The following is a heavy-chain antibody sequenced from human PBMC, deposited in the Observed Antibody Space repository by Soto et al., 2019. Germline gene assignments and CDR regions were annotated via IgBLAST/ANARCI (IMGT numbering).Heavy chain of an antibody. J-gene: IGHJ3*01. CDR3: ARFFYYDGSGYNAFNF. V-gene: IGHV4-31*03. Sequence: SETLSLTCTVSGGSISSGGYYWSWIRQHPGKGLEWIGYIYYSGSTYYNPSLKSRVTISVDTSKNQFSLKLSSVTAADTAVDYCARFFYYDGSGYNAFNFWGQGTMVPVSS. CDR1: GGSISSGGYY. D-gene: IGHD3-22*01. CDR2: IYYSGST.